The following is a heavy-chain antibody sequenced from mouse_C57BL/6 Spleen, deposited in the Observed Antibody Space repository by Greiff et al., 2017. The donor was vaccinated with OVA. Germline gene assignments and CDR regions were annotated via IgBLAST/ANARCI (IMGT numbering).Heavy chain of an antibody. D-gene: IGHD2-1*01. Sequence: QVQLQQSGPELVKPGASVKISCKASGYSFTSYYIHWVKQRPGQGLEWIGWIYPGSGNTKYNEKFKGKATLTADTSSSTAYMQLSSLTSEDSAVYYCARNYREAMDYWGQGTSVTVSS. V-gene: IGHV1-66*01. CDR1: GYSFTSYY. J-gene: IGHJ4*01. CDR3: ARNYREAMDY. CDR2: IYPGSGNT.